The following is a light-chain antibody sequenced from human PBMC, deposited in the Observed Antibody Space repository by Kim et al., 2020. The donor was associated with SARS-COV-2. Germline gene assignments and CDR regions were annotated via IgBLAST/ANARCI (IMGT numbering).Light chain of an antibody. CDR3: QQRTSWPT. J-gene: IGKJ4*01. V-gene: IGKV3-11*01. CDR2: DAS. CDR1: QSVANH. Sequence: SLSPGERATLSCRASQSVANHVVWYQQKPGQAPRLLIYDASKRATGIPARFSGSGSRTDFTLTISSLEPEDFAVYYCQQRTSWPTFGGGTKVDIK.